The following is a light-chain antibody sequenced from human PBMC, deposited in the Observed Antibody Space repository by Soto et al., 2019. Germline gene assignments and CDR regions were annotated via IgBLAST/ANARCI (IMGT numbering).Light chain of an antibody. V-gene: IGKV1-8*01. CDR1: QGISSY. Sequence: AIRMIQSPSSFSASTGDRVTITCRVSQGISSYLAWYQQKPVKAPKLLIYAASTLQSGVPSRFSGSGSGTDFPLTISCPQSEDFYTYYCQPYYSYPLTLGHGTKVD. CDR3: QPYYSYPLT. J-gene: IGKJ3*01. CDR2: AAS.